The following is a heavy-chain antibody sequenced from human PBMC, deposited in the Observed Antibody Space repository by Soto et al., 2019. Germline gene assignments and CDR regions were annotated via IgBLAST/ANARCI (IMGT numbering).Heavy chain of an antibody. Sequence: SETLSLTCTVSGWSINTYYWSWIRQPPGKGLEWIGYIYYRANPNYNPSLKSRVTISQDTSKNQFSLKLSSVTAADTAVYYCARHYGDGYDYVDYWVQGTLVTVSS. CDR2: IYYRANP. CDR1: GWSINTYY. CDR3: ARHYGDGYDYVDY. V-gene: IGHV4-59*08. D-gene: IGHD5-12*01. J-gene: IGHJ4*02.